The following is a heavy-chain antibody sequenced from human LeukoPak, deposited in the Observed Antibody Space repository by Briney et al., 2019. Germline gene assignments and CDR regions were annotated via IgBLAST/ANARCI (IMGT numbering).Heavy chain of an antibody. CDR1: GYTFTSYG. Sequence: ASVKVSCKASGYTFTSYGISWVRQAPGQGLEWMGWINPNSGGTNYAQKFQGRVTMTRDTSISTAYMELSRLRSDDTAVYYCARDPITIFGVVIARFDYWGQGTLVTVSS. V-gene: IGHV1-2*02. J-gene: IGHJ4*02. D-gene: IGHD3-3*01. CDR2: INPNSGGT. CDR3: ARDPITIFGVVIARFDY.